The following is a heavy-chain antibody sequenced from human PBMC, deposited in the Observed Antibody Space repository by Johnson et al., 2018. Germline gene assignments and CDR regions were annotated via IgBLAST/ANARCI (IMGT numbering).Heavy chain of an antibody. Sequence: QVQLVQSGAEVRKPGASVKLSCKDSGDTFTNYAIHWVRQAPGQRLEWMGWINARNGNTKYSQRFPGRVSITRDTSASTAYMELSSLRFEDTAIYYCTRGDPRVSGGNWYFDLWGRGTLVTVSS. CDR2: INARNGNT. J-gene: IGHJ2*01. CDR3: TRGDPRVSGGNWYFDL. D-gene: IGHD2-15*01. CDR1: GDTFTNYA. V-gene: IGHV1-3*01.